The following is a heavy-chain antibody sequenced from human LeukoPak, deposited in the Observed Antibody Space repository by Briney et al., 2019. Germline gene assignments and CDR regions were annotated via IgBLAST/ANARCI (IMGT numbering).Heavy chain of an antibody. D-gene: IGHD2-15*01. CDR1: GFTFSSYS. CDR2: ISSSSSYI. J-gene: IGHJ4*02. CDR3: ARSGYCSGGSCYPFDY. V-gene: IGHV3-21*01. Sequence: PGGSLRLSCAASGFTFSSYSMNWVRQAPGKGLEWVSSISSSSSYIYYADSVKGRFTISRDNAKNSLYLQMNSLRAEDTAVYYCARSGYCSGGSCYPFDYWGQGTLVTVSS.